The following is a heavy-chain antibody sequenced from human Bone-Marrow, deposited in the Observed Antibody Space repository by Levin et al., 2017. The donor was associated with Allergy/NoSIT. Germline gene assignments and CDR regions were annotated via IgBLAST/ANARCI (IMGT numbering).Heavy chain of an antibody. CDR2: IYYSGSP. CDR3: ARNAIVGAIPGWLDP. Sequence: SQTLSLTCTVSGGSISSINYYWGWIRQPPGKGLEWIGTIYYSGSPYYNPSLKSRVTISVDTSKNQFSLKLTSVTAADTAVYYCARNAIVGAIPGWLDPWGQGTLVTVSS. J-gene: IGHJ5*02. CDR1: GGSISSINYY. V-gene: IGHV4-39*01. D-gene: IGHD3-22*01.